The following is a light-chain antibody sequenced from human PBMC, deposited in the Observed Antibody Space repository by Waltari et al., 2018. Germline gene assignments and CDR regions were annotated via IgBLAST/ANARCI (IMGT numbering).Light chain of an antibody. Sequence: DIVMTQSPDSLAVSLGERATINCKSSQSLLWSLNKNNYLAWYQQKPGQPPKLLIHWASTRESGVPDRFSGSGSGADFTLTISSLQAEDVAVYYCQQYYSTPPTFGQGTKLEIK. CDR3: QQYYSTPPT. J-gene: IGKJ2*01. CDR1: QSLLWSLNKNNY. CDR2: WAS. V-gene: IGKV4-1*01.